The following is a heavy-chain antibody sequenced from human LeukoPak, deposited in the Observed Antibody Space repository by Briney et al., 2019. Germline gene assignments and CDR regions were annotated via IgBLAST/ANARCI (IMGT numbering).Heavy chain of an antibody. J-gene: IGHJ4*02. D-gene: IGHD2-15*01. CDR3: AKVNGYCSGGSCYTVPIDY. CDR1: GFTFSSYA. V-gene: IGHV3-23*01. Sequence: QPGGSLRLSCAASGFTFSSYAMSWVRQAPGKGLEWVSAISGSGGSTYYADSVKGRFTISRDNSKNTQYLQMNSLRAEDTAVYYCAKVNGYCSGGSCYTVPIDYWGQGTLVTVSS. CDR2: ISGSGGST.